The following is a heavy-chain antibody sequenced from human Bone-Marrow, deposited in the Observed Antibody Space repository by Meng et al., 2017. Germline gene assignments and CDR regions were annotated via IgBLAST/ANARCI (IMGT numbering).Heavy chain of an antibody. D-gene: IGHD3-16*01. J-gene: IGHJ4*02. CDR1: RGSSSSDHW. V-gene: IGHV4-4*02. CDR3: TRNEYYCLGY. CDR2: IYHDGSA. Sequence: VPLQESGPGVWWPSGALSLTFALSRGSSSSDHWWGLVRQSPGKGLEWIGEIYHDGSARYNPSLKSRVTISVDRAKNQFSLTLTSVTAADTAVYYCTRNEYYCLGYWGQGTLVTVSS.